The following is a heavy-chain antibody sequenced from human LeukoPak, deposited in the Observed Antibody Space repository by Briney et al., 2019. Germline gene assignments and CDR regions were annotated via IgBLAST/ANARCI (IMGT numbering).Heavy chain of an antibody. Sequence: GASVKVSCKASGYTFTGYYMHWVRQAPGQGLEWMGRINPNSGGTNYAQKFQGRVTMTEDTSTDTAYMELSSLRSEDTAVYYCATGFWSGYYVGYWGQGTLVTVSS. CDR3: ATGFWSGYYVGY. CDR2: INPNSGGT. D-gene: IGHD3-3*01. CDR1: GYTFTGYY. J-gene: IGHJ4*02. V-gene: IGHV1-2*06.